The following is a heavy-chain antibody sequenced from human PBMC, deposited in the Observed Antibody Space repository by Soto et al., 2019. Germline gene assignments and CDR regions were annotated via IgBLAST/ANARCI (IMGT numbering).Heavy chain of an antibody. CDR3: ARRVPNNYYYYYYMDV. Sequence: KPSESLSLTCTVSGGSISSYYWSWIRQPPGKGLEWIGYIYYSGSTNYNPSLKSRVTISVDTSKNQFSLKLSSVTAADTAVYYCARRVPNNYYYYYYMDVWGKGTTVTVSS. CDR1: GGSISSYY. J-gene: IGHJ6*03. D-gene: IGHD1-1*01. CDR2: IYYSGST. V-gene: IGHV4-59*08.